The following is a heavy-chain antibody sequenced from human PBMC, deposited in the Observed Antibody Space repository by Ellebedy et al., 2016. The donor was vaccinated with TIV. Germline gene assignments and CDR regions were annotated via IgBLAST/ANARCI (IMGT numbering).Heavy chain of an antibody. J-gene: IGHJ4*02. CDR3: ARDPYGDYYFDY. CDR1: GFTFSSYA. D-gene: IGHD4-17*01. V-gene: IGHV3-7*01. Sequence: GESLKISCSASGFTFSSYAMHWVRQAPGKGLEWVASIKHDGSAKYYVDSVKGRFTISRDNAKNTLSLQMNSLRAEDTAVYYCARDPYGDYYFDYWGQGTLVTVSS. CDR2: IKHDGSAK.